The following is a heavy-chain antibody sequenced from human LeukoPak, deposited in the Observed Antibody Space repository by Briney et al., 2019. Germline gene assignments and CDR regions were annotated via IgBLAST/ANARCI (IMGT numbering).Heavy chain of an antibody. CDR3: ARSAGYYDSSGSIHGWYFDL. J-gene: IGHJ2*01. D-gene: IGHD3-22*01. CDR2: IYYSGST. Sequence: SETLSLTCTVSGGSISSGGYYWSWIRQHPGKGLEWIGYIYYSGSTYYNPSLKSRVTISVDTSKNQFSLKLSSVTAADTAVYYCARSAGYYDSSGSIHGWYFDLWGRGTLVTVSS. V-gene: IGHV4-31*03. CDR1: GGSISSGGYY.